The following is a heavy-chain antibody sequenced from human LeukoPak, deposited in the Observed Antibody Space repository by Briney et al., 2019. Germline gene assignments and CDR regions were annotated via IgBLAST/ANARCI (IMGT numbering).Heavy chain of an antibody. CDR1: GLTFSSYG. J-gene: IGHJ4*02. V-gene: IGHV3-30*18. Sequence: GGSLRLSCAASGLTFSSYGLHWVRQAPGKGLEWVAVIPYDGSNKYYADSVKGRFTISRDNSKNTLYLQMNSLRAEDTAVHYCAKEHPDDYGDYIDYWGQGALVTVSS. D-gene: IGHD3-16*01. CDR3: AKEHPDDYGDYIDY. CDR2: IPYDGSNK.